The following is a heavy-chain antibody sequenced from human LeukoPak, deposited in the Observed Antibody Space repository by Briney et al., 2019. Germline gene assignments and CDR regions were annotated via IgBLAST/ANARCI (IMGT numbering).Heavy chain of an antibody. CDR2: TYYNSQWYT. D-gene: IGHD2-2*01. J-gene: IGHJ4*02. CDR3: ARGRDVVVVPAADFDY. CDR1: GDSFSRNNIA. V-gene: IGHV6-1*01. Sequence: SQTLSLTCVISGDSFSRNNIAWNWIRQSPSRGLEWLGRTYYNSQWYTDYAVSVRSRITINPDTSKNQFSLQLNSVTPEDTAVYYCARGRDVVVVPAADFDYWGQGILVTVSS.